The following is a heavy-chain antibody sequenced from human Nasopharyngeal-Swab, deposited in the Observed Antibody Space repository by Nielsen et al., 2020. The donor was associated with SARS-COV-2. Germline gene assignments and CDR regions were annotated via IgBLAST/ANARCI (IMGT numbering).Heavy chain of an antibody. CDR1: GGSISSGDYY. D-gene: IGHD3-22*01. V-gene: IGHV4-30-4*02. J-gene: IGHJ4*02. CDR2: IYYSGST. Sequence: SETLSLTCTVSGGSISSGDYYWSWIRQPPGKGLEWIGYIYYSGSTHYNPSLKSRVTISVDTSKNQFSLKLSSVTAADTAVYYCARGGGYYDSSGYYTLGYWGQGTLVTVSS. CDR3: ARGGGYYDSSGYYTLGY.